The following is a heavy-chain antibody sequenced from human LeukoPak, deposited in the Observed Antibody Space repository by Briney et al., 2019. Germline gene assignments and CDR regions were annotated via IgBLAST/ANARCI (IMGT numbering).Heavy chain of an antibody. V-gene: IGHV4-38-2*02. Sequence: SETLSLTCFVSGYPINIDYSWGWIRQPPGKGLEWIGVISPKGITYYNPSLRGRVSISPDTSKNQFSLKLSSVTAADTAVYYCAREVGATPDYWGQGTLVTVSS. J-gene: IGHJ4*02. CDR1: GYPINIDYS. CDR2: ISPKGIT. D-gene: IGHD1-26*01. CDR3: AREVGATPDY.